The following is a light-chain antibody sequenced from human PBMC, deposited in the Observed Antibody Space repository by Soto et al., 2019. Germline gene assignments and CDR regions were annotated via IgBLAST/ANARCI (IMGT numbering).Light chain of an antibody. CDR1: SSDVGSYNL. V-gene: IGLV2-23*02. Sequence: QSVLTQPASVSGSPGQSITISCTGTSSDVGSYNLVSWYQRHPGKAPKLMISEVTQRPSGVSYRFSGSKSGNTASLTISGFQAEDEADYYCCSFAGSGILGVFGTGTKVTVL. J-gene: IGLJ1*01. CDR3: CSFAGSGILGV. CDR2: EVT.